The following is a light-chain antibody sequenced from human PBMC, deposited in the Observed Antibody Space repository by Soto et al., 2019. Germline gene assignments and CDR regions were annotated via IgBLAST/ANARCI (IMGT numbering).Light chain of an antibody. CDR2: DTY. Sequence: EIVLTQSPGTLSLSPGERATLSCRASQSVRNKLAWYQQKPGQAPRLVIYDTYIRATGIPARFSGSGSGTEFTLTIGSLQSEDFAVYYCQQYNDWFSISFGQGTRLEIK. CDR3: QQYNDWFSIS. CDR1: QSVRNK. V-gene: IGKV3-15*01. J-gene: IGKJ5*01.